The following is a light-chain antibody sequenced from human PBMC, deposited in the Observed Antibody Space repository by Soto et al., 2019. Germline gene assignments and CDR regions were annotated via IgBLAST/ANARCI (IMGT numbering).Light chain of an antibody. CDR2: GAS. CDR1: QSVISNH. Sequence: IVLTQSPGTLSLSPGERATVSCRASQSVISNHLAWYQQKPGQAPRLLIYGASKRATGIPDRVSGSGSGTDFTLTISRLEPEDFAVYYCQQYTTSPTTFGQGTKVEIK. V-gene: IGKV3-20*01. CDR3: QQYTTSPTT. J-gene: IGKJ1*01.